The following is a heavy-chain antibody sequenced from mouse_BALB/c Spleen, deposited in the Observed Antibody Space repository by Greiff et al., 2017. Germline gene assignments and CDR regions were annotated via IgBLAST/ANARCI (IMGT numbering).Heavy chain of an antibody. D-gene: IGHD3-1*01. CDR3: TRYSSGSLAMDY. CDR1: GYTFTSYW. J-gene: IGHJ4*01. V-gene: IGHV1-5*01. Sequence: VQLQQSGTVLARPGASVKMSCKASGYTFTSYWMHWVKQRPGQGLEWIGAIYPGNSDTSYNQKFKGKAKLTAVTSTSTAYMELSSLTNEDSAVYYCTRYSSGSLAMDYWGQGTSVTVSS. CDR2: IYPGNSDT.